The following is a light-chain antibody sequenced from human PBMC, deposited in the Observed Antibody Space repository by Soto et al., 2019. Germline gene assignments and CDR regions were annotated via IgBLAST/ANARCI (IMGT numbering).Light chain of an antibody. CDR2: GAS. V-gene: IGKV1-17*01. Sequence: DIQMTQSPSSLSASVGDRVTITCRASQGIRTDLVWYQQKPGKAPKRLIYGASSLQSGVPSRFSGSGSGTEFTLTISSLQPEDFATYYCQQSYSSPPTFGQGTKVEIK. CDR3: QQSYSSPPT. J-gene: IGKJ1*01. CDR1: QGIRTD.